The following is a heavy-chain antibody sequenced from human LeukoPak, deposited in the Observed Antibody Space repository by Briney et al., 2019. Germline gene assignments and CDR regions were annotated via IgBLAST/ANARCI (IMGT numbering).Heavy chain of an antibody. CDR2: MNPNSGNT. V-gene: IGHV1-8*01. J-gene: IGHJ6*02. CDR3: ARVNVTEPDIAAAGTSYYYYGMDV. CDR1: GYTFTSYD. D-gene: IGHD6-13*01. Sequence: ASVKVSCKASGYTFTSYDINWVRQATGQGLEWMGWMNPNSGNTGYAQKFQGRVTMTRNTSISTAYMELSSLTSGDTAVYYCARVNVTEPDIAAAGTSYYYYGMDVWGQGTTVTVSS.